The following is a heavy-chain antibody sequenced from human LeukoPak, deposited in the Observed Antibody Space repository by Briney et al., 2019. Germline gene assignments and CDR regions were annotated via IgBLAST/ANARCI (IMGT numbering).Heavy chain of an antibody. CDR3: AKDFSWTWTPLSD. CDR1: GFTFSSYA. J-gene: IGHJ4*02. D-gene: IGHD2/OR15-2a*01. CDR2: ISYDGSNK. Sequence: QPGGSLRLSCAASGFTFSSYAMSWVRQAPGKGLEWVAVISYDGSNKYYADSVKGRFTISRDNSKNTLYLQMNSLRAEDTAVYYCAKDFSWTWTPLSDWGQGTLVTVSS. V-gene: IGHV3-30*18.